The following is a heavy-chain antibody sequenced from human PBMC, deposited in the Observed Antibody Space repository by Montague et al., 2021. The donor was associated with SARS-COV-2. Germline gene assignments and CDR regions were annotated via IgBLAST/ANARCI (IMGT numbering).Heavy chain of an antibody. CDR1: GGSISSYY. V-gene: IGHV4-59*01. CDR3: ARGSGWMGNAFDI. D-gene: IGHD6-19*01. Sequence: SETLSLTCTVSGGSISSYYWSWIRQPPGKGLGWIGCIYYSGSTNYNTSLKSRVTISVDTSKNQFSLKLSSVTAADTAVYYCARGSGWMGNAFDIWGQGTMVTVSS. J-gene: IGHJ3*02. CDR2: IYYSGST.